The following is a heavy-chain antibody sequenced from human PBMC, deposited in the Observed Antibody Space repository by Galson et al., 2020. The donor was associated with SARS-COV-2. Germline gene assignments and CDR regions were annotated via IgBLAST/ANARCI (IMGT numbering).Heavy chain of an antibody. Sequence: SETLSLTCAVYGGSFSGYYWSWIRQPPGKGMEWIGEINHSGSTNYNPSLTSRVTISVDTSKNQFSLKLSSVTAADTAVYYCAGASNWEQPNYYYYYGVDVWCQGTTVTVSS. CDR2: INHSGST. V-gene: IGHV4-34*01. CDR3: AGASNWEQPNYYYYYGVDV. J-gene: IGHJ6*02. CDR1: GGSFSGYY. D-gene: IGHD1-1*01.